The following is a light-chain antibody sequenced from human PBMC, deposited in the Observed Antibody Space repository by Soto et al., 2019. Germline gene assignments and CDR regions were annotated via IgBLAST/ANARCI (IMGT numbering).Light chain of an antibody. CDR1: SSDVGGYNY. CDR3: NSHTSSNTRV. J-gene: IGLJ1*01. Sequence: QSVLTQPPSASGSLGQSVTISCIGSSSDVGGYNYVSWYQQHPGKAPKLMIYEVSNRPSGVSNRFSGSKSGNTASLTISGLQADDEADYYCNSHTSSNTRVFGTGTKVTVL. V-gene: IGLV2-14*01. CDR2: EVS.